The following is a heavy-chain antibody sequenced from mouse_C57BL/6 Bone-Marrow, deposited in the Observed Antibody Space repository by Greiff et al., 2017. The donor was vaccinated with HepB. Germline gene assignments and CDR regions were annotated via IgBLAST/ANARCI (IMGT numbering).Heavy chain of an antibody. D-gene: IGHD1-1*01. V-gene: IGHV1-59*01. Sequence: VQLQQPGAELVRPGTSVKLSCKASGYTFTSYWMHWVKQRPGQGLEWIGVIDPSDSYTNYNQKFKGKATMTVDTSSSTAYMQLSRLTSQDSAVYYCARWDYYGSSYYYDAIDYWGQGTSVTVSS. J-gene: IGHJ4*01. CDR1: GYTFTSYW. CDR3: ARWDYYGSSYYYDAIDY. CDR2: IDPSDSYT.